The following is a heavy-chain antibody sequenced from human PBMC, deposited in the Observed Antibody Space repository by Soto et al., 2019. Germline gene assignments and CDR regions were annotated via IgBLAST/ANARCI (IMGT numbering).Heavy chain of an antibody. V-gene: IGHV4-34*01. CDR1: GGSFRGYY. Sequence: SETLSLPCAVYGGSFRGYYWSWIRQPPGKGLEWIGEINHSGSTNYNPSLKSRVTISVDTSKNQFSLKLSSVTAADTAVYYCARDHNNYSLDVWGQGTTVTVSS. J-gene: IGHJ6*02. CDR2: INHSGST. CDR3: ARDHNNYSLDV.